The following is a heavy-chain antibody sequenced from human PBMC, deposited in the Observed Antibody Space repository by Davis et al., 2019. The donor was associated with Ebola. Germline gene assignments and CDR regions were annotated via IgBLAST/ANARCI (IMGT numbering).Heavy chain of an antibody. Sequence: GESLKILCAAPGFTFSCYAMHWVRQAPGKGLEWVAVISYDGSNKYYADCVKGRFTIPRDNSKNTLYLQMNSLRAEDTAVYYCARVLPIEHAFGIWGQGTMVTVSS. V-gene: IGHV3-30*14. CDR1: GFTFSCYA. CDR2: ISYDGSNK. CDR3: ARVLPIEHAFGI. D-gene: IGHD3-3*01. J-gene: IGHJ3*02.